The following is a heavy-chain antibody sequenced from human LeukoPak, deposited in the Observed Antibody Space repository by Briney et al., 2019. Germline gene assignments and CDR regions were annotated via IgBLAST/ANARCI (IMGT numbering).Heavy chain of an antibody. J-gene: IGHJ4*02. V-gene: IGHV3-48*03. Sequence: GGSLRLSCAASGFTFSSYEMNWVRQAPGNGLEWVSYISSSGSTIYYADSVKGRFTISRDNAKNSLSLLMNSLRAEDTAVYYCAREPQLDYWGQGTLVTVSS. CDR2: ISSSGSTI. CDR3: AREPQLDY. D-gene: IGHD3-10*01. CDR1: GFTFSSYE.